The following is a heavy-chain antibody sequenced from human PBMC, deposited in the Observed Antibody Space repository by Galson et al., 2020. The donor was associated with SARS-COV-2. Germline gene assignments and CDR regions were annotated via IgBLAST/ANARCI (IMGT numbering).Heavy chain of an antibody. D-gene: IGHD2-2*01. J-gene: IGHJ4*02. CDR1: GFTFGDYW. Sequence: GGSLRLSCAGSGFTFGDYWMTWVRRPPGRGLEWLATIQDDGTGKNYVDSVRGRFTISRDNARNSLYLQMTSLRVEGTAVDYCARDRSPYAFDCWGQGTLVTVSS. V-gene: IGHV3-7*01. CDR3: ARDRSPYAFDC. CDR2: IQDDGTGK.